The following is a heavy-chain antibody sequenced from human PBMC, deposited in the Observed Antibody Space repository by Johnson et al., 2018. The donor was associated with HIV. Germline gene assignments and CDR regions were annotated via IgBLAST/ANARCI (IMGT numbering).Heavy chain of an antibody. CDR1: GFTFSDYY. D-gene: IGHD1-1*01. CDR3: ATIWRNEGRHSFDI. Sequence: QVQLVESGGGLVTPGGSVKLSCQGSGFTFSDYYMTWIRQAPGKGLEWVSYIRTDGSSTYYADSVKGRFTISRNNAKNSLYLQMDSLRAEDTAVYFCATIWRNEGRHSFDIWGQGTMVTVSS. CDR2: IRTDGSST. J-gene: IGHJ3*02. V-gene: IGHV3-11*04.